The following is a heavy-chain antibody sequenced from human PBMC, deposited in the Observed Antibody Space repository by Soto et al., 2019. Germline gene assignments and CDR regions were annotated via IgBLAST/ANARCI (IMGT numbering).Heavy chain of an antibody. D-gene: IGHD6-6*01. J-gene: IGHJ4*02. V-gene: IGHV1-69*13. Sequence: ASVKVSCKASGGTFSSYAISWVRQAPGQGLEWMGGIIPTFGTANYAQKFQGRVTITADESTSTAYMELSSLRSEDTAVYYCAKENDISSYFDYWGQGTLVTVSS. CDR3: AKENDISSYFDY. CDR2: IIPTFGTA. CDR1: GGTFSSYA.